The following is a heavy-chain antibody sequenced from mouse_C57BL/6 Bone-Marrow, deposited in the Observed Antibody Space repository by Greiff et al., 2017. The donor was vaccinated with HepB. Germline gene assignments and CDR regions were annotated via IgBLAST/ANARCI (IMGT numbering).Heavy chain of an antibody. J-gene: IGHJ2*01. D-gene: IGHD1-1*01. CDR3: TRSCGYYGSRRDY. V-gene: IGHV1-5*01. Sequence: VQLQQSGTVLARPGASVKMSCKTSGYTFTSYWMHWVKQRPGQGLEWIGAIYPGNSDTSYNQKFKGKAKLTAVTSASTAYMELSSLTNEDSAVYYCTRSCGYYGSRRDYWGQGTTLTVSS. CDR1: GYTFTSYW. CDR2: IYPGNSDT.